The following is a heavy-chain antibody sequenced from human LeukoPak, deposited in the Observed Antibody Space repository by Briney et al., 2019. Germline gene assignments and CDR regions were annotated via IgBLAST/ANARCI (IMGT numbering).Heavy chain of an antibody. Sequence: PGGSLRLSCAASGFTFSSYAMHWVRQAPGKGLEWVAVISYDGSNKYYADSVKGRFTISRDNSKNTLYLQMNSLRAEDTAVYYCARTMVRGVIAFPGVYGMDVWGQGTTVTVSS. D-gene: IGHD3-10*01. CDR2: ISYDGSNK. V-gene: IGHV3-30*04. CDR3: ARTMVRGVIAFPGVYGMDV. J-gene: IGHJ6*02. CDR1: GFTFSSYA.